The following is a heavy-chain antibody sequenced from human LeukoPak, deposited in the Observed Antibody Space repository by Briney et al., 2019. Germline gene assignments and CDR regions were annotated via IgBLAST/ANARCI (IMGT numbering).Heavy chain of an antibody. Sequence: SETLSLTCTVSGGSVSSSLYYWGWIRQPPGKGLEWIGNIFYSGSTYYNPSLESRVTISVDTSKNQFSLKVRGVTAADTAVYYCARRKDEVTATFDYWGQGILVTVSS. CDR1: GGSVSSSLYY. D-gene: IGHD2-21*02. J-gene: IGHJ4*02. V-gene: IGHV4-39*01. CDR3: ARRKDEVTATFDY. CDR2: IFYSGST.